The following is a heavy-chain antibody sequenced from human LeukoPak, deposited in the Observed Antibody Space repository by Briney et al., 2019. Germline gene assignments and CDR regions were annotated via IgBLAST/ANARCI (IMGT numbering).Heavy chain of an antibody. V-gene: IGHV4-59*08. CDR2: IYYSGST. CDR1: GGSISSYY. CDR3: ARLGYYYDSSGYLFDY. J-gene: IGHJ4*02. Sequence: SETLFLTCTVSGGSISSYYWSWIRQPPGKGLEWIGYIYYSGSTNYNPSLKSRVTISVDTSKNQFSLKLSSVTAADTAVYYCARLGYYYDSSGYLFDYWGQGTLVTVSS. D-gene: IGHD3-22*01.